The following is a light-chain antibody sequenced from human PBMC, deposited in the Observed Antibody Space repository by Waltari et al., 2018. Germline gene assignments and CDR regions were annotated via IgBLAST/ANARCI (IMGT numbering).Light chain of an antibody. CDR3: AAWDDSFWV. J-gene: IGLJ3*02. Sequence: QSVLTQPPSASGTPGPRVTISCSGSSSNIGSNYVYWYQQLPGTAPKLLIYRNNQRPSGVPDRFSGSKSGTSASLAISGLRSEDEADYYCAAWDDSFWVFGGGTKLTVL. CDR2: RNN. V-gene: IGLV1-47*01. CDR1: SSNIGSNY.